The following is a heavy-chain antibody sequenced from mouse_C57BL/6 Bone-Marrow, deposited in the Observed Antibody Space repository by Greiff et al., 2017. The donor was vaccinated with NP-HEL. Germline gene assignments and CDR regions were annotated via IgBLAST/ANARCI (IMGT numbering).Heavy chain of an antibody. CDR3: ARWPIYYDDGGAMDY. Sequence: QVQLQQSGAELVRPGTSVKVSCKASGYAFTNYLIEWVKQRPGQGLEWIGVINPGSGGTNYNEKFKGKATLTADKSSSTAYMQLSSLTSEDSAVYFCARWPIYYDDGGAMDYWGQGTSVTVSS. V-gene: IGHV1-54*01. D-gene: IGHD2-4*01. J-gene: IGHJ4*01. CDR1: GYAFTNYL. CDR2: INPGSGGT.